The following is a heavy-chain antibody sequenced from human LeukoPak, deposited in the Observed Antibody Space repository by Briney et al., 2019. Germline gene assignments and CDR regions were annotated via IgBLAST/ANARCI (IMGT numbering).Heavy chain of an antibody. CDR2: ISSSSSYI. CDR3: AKGSGLRYFDFDY. D-gene: IGHD3-9*01. Sequence: GGSLRLSCAASGFTFSSYGMSWVRQAPGKGLEWVSSISSSSSYIYYADSVKGRFTISRDNTKNSLYPQMNSLRAEDTAIYFCAKGSGLRYFDFDYWGQGTLVTVSS. J-gene: IGHJ4*02. V-gene: IGHV3-21*04. CDR1: GFTFSSYG.